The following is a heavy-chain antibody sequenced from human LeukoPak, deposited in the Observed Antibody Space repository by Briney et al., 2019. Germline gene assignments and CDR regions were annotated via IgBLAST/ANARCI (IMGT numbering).Heavy chain of an antibody. CDR1: GFTFSRYW. D-gene: IGHD5-18*01. J-gene: IGHJ4*02. CDR3: ARGRYNYGYIYDY. V-gene: IGHV3-7*01. Sequence: GGSLRLSCAASGFTFSRYWMSWVRQAPGKGLEWVANIKQDGSQKSYVDSVKGRFTISRDNANNLLYLQMNSLRAEDTAVYYCARGRYNYGYIYDYWGQGTLVTVSS. CDR2: IKQDGSQK.